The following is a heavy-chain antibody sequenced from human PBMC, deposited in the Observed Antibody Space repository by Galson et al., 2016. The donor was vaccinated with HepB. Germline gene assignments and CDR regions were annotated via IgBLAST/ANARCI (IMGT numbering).Heavy chain of an antibody. V-gene: IGHV3-53*01. D-gene: IGHD6-19*01. CDR3: AVEAGIAVAGPEFHYYYGMDV. CDR2: IYSGGST. J-gene: IGHJ6*02. Sequence: SQRLSCAASGFTVSNKYMSWVRQAPGKGLEWLSVIYSGGSTYYADSVKGRFTISRDNSKNTVYLQMNNLRVEDTAVYYCAVEAGIAVAGPEFHYYYGMDVWGQGTTVTVSS. CDR1: GFTVSNKY.